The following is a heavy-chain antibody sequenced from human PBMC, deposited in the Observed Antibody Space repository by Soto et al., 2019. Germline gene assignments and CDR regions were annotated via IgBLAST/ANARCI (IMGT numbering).Heavy chain of an antibody. Sequence: ASVKVSCKASGYTFTSYYMHWVRQAPGQGLEWMGIINPSGGSTSYAQKFQGRVTMTRDTSTSTVYMELSSLRSEDTAVYYCARDSSAAGTFLSQLGLDPWGQGTLVTVSS. J-gene: IGHJ5*02. D-gene: IGHD6-13*01. CDR2: INPSGGST. V-gene: IGHV1-46*03. CDR1: GYTFTSYY. CDR3: ARDSSAAGTFLSQLGLDP.